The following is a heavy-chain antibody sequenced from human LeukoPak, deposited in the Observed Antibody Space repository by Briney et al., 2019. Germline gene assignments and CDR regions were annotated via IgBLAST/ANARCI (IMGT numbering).Heavy chain of an antibody. D-gene: IGHD6-19*01. CDR3: ARGRSSGWNYYFDY. Sequence: GGSLRLSCAASGFTFSSYGMHWVRQAPGKGLEWVSVIYSGGSTYYADSVKGRFTISRDNSKNTLYLQMNSLRAEDTAVYYCARGRSSGWNYYFDYWGQGTLVTVSS. CDR2: IYSGGST. CDR1: GFTFSSYG. J-gene: IGHJ4*02. V-gene: IGHV3-66*01.